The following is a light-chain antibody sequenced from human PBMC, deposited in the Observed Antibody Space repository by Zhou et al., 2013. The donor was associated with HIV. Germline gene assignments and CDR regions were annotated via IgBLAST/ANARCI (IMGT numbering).Light chain of an antibody. CDR2: KAS. CDR3: QQYNSYWT. CDR1: QDITNY. V-gene: IGKV1-5*03. Sequence: IRMTQSPSSVSASVGDRVNITCRASQDITNYLAWYQQKPGKAPKLLIYKASSLESGVPSRFSGSGSGTEFTLTISSLQPDDFATYYCQQYNSYWTFGQGTKVEIK. J-gene: IGKJ1*01.